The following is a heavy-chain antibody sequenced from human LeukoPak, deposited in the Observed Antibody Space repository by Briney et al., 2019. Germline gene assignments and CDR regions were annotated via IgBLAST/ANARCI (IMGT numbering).Heavy chain of an antibody. D-gene: IGHD1-26*01. J-gene: IGHJ4*02. Sequence: GGSLRLSCAASGFTFTNYGMIWVRQAPGKGLEWVSAISGSGRSTYYADSVKGRFTISRDNSKNTLYLQMNSLRAEDTAVYYCARSSGGSYVGVDYWGQGTLVTVSS. CDR1: GFTFTNYG. CDR3: ARSSGGSYVGVDY. V-gene: IGHV3-23*01. CDR2: ISGSGRST.